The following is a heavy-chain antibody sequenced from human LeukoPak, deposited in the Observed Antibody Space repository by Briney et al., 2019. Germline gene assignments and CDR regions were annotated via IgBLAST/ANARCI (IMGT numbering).Heavy chain of an antibody. D-gene: IGHD6-13*01. CDR1: GGSISSYY. Sequence: SETLSLTCTVSGGSISSYYWSWIRQPPGKGLEWIGYIYYSGTTNYNPSLKSRVTISVDTSKNQSSLKLSSVTAADTAVYYCARGVYIAAAQYGYWGQGTLVTVSS. CDR2: IYYSGTT. CDR3: ARGVYIAAAQYGY. J-gene: IGHJ4*02. V-gene: IGHV4-59*01.